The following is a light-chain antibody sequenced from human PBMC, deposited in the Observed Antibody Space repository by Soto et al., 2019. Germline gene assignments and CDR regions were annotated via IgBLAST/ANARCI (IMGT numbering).Light chain of an antibody. CDR1: HSVSSN. V-gene: IGKV3-15*01. CDR3: HQYNTWART. Sequence: ILMTQSPATLSVSPGERATLSCSATHSVSSNLAWYQHNPGQAPRLLIIGASTRAIGIPARFSGSGSGTEFTLTISNLQSEDSAVYYCHQYNTWARTFGQGTKADIK. J-gene: IGKJ1*01. CDR2: GAS.